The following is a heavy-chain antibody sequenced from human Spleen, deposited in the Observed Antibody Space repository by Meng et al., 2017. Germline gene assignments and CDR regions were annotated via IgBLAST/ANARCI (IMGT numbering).Heavy chain of an antibody. CDR1: GFTFSSYA. CDR3: ARDPDYYDSSGFDY. J-gene: IGHJ4*02. Sequence: GESLKISCAASGFTFSSYAMHWVRQAPGKGLEYVSAISSNGGSTYYANSVKGRFTISRDNSKNTLYLQMGSLRAEDMAVYYCARDPDYYDSSGFDYWGQGKLVNVSS. D-gene: IGHD3-22*01. V-gene: IGHV3-64*01. CDR2: ISSNGGST.